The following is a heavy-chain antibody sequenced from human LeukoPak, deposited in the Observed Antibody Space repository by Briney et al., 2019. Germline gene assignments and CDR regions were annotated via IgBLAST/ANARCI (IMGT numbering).Heavy chain of an antibody. CDR3: ARESYAGNYY. CDR1: GFTFSSHW. CDR2: IKKDGSEK. J-gene: IGHJ4*02. Sequence: PGGSLRLSCAASGFTFSSHWMSWVRQAPGKGLEWVANIKKDGSEKYYVDAVKGRFTISRDNAKTSLYLQMNSLRAEDTAVYYCARESYAGNYYWGQGTLVTVSS. V-gene: IGHV3-7*01. D-gene: IGHD1-26*01.